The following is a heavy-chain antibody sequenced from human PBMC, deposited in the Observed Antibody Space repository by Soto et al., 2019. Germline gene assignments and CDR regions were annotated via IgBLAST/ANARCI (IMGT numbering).Heavy chain of an antibody. V-gene: IGHV1-69*04. J-gene: IGHJ4*02. CDR3: ARDGYAYGSGSFLAT. CDR2: IVPLLGVP. Sequence: QVQLVQSGAEVKKPGSSVKISCKASGDTFTTYPLTWVRQAPGHGLEWRGRIVPLLGVPNSAQKFQGRLTLIADKTTTTAYMELSSLTTTDTAFYYCARDGYAYGSGSFLATWGQGTLVIVSS. CDR1: GDTFTTYP. D-gene: IGHD3-10*01.